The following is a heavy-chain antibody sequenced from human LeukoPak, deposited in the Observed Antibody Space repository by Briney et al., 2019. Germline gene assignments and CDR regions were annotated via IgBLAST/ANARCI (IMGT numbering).Heavy chain of an antibody. Sequence: PSETLSLTCTVSGGSISSGGYYWSWIRQHPGKGLEWIGYIYYSGSTYYNPSLKGRVTISVDTSKNQFSPKMSSVTAADAAVYYCARGAIWGSPFDYWGQGTLVTVSS. J-gene: IGHJ4*02. CDR1: GGSISSGGYY. CDR3: ARGAIWGSPFDY. V-gene: IGHV4-31*03. D-gene: IGHD7-27*01. CDR2: IYYSGST.